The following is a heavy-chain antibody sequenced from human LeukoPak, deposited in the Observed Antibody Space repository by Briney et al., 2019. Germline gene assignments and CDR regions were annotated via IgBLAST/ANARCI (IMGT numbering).Heavy chain of an antibody. V-gene: IGHV3-23*01. Sequence: GGSVRLSCAASGFTFSSYAMSWVRQTPGKGLEWVSAISGSGGSTYYADSVKGRFTISRDNSKNTLYLQMNSLRAEDTAVYYCAKPTYSSSWQSYYFDYWGQGTLVTVSS. D-gene: IGHD6-13*01. CDR3: AKPTYSSSWQSYYFDY. J-gene: IGHJ4*02. CDR2: ISGSGGST. CDR1: GFTFSSYA.